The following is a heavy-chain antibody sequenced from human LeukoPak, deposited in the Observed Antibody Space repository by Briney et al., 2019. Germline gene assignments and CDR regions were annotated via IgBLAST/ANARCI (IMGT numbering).Heavy chain of an antibody. V-gene: IGHV4-38-2*02. D-gene: IGHD3-3*01. CDR2: VYHSGST. CDR1: GYSISSGYY. CDR3: GSQREWSLTEYHFDY. Sequence: SETLSLTCTVSGYSISSGYYGGWIRQPPGKGLEWIGSVYHSGSTYHNPSLKSRVTISTDKSKNQFSLKLTSVTAADTAVYYCGSQREWSLTEYHFDYWGQGTLVTVSS. J-gene: IGHJ4*02.